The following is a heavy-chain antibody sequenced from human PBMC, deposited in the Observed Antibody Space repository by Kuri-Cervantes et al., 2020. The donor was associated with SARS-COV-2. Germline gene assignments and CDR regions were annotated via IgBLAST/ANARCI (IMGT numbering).Heavy chain of an antibody. Sequence: GESLKISCAASGFTFSSYSTNWVRQAPGKGLEWVSYISSSGSTIYYADSVKGRFTISRDNAKNSLYLQMNSLRAEDTAVYYCARDRDNYFDYWGQGTLVTVSS. J-gene: IGHJ4*02. D-gene: IGHD3-10*01. CDR3: ARDRDNYFDY. CDR1: GFTFSSYS. CDR2: ISSSGSTI. V-gene: IGHV3-48*04.